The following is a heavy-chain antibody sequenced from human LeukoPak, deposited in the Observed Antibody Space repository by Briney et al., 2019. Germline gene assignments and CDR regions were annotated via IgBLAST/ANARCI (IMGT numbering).Heavy chain of an antibody. Sequence: GGSLRLSCAASGFTFSSYVMHWLRQAPGKGLEYVSGISTNGGSTDYAHSVKGRFTISRDNSKNTLYLQMGSLRTEDMAVYYCAKDGSGPAPRGYYGMDVWGQGPTVTVSS. CDR1: GFTFSSYV. CDR3: AKDGSGPAPRGYYGMDV. D-gene: IGHD6-19*01. V-gene: IGHV3-64*01. CDR2: ISTNGGST. J-gene: IGHJ6*02.